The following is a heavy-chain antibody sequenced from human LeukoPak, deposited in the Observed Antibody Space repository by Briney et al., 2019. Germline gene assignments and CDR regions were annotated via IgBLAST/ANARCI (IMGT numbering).Heavy chain of an antibody. D-gene: IGHD6-19*01. CDR1: GXTFSNAW. CDR2: IKSKTDGGTK. J-gene: IGHJ4*02. V-gene: IGHV3-15*01. CDR3: TTDGIAVAGYFDY. Sequence: GGSLRLSCAASGXTFSNAWMNWVRQTLGKGLEWVGRIKSKTDGGTKDYAVPVKGRFTTSRDDSKNTLYLQMNSLKTEDTAVYYCTTDGIAVAGYFDYWGQGTLVTVSS.